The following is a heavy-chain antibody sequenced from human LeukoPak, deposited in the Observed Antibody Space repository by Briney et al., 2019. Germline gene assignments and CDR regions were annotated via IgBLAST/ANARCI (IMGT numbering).Heavy chain of an antibody. CDR1: GFTFSSYP. D-gene: IGHD5-18*01. CDR3: AKASHTAMVYYYFDY. V-gene: IGHV3-23*01. J-gene: IGHJ4*02. CDR2: ISGSGGST. Sequence: PGGSLRLSCAASGFTFSSYPMNWVRQTPGKGLEWVSAISGSGGSTYYADSVKGRFTISRDNSKNTLYLQMNSLRAEDTAVYYCAKASHTAMVYYYFDYWGQGTLVTVSS.